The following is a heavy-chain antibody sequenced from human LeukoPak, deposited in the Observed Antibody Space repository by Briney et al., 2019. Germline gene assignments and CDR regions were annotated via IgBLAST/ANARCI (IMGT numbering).Heavy chain of an antibody. CDR2: ISGDGTTT. J-gene: IGHJ5*02. CDR3: ARRVDATRWFDP. D-gene: IGHD2-15*01. V-gene: IGHV3-74*01. CDR1: GFTVSSNY. Sequence: GGSLRLSCAASGFTVSSNYMSWVRQAPGKGLEWVSRISGDGTTTIYADSVKGRFTISRDNAKNTLYLEMNSLSAEDTAVYYCARRVDATRWFDPWGQGTLVTVSS.